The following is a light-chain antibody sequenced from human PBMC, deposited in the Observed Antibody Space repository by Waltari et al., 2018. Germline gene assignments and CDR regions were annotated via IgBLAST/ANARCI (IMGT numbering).Light chain of an antibody. CDR3: YSSDSTGLRV. CDR1: ALPRKY. J-gene: IGLJ1*01. CDR2: EDT. V-gene: IGLV3-10*01. Sequence: SYDLTQPASVSVSSGQTARITCSGDALPRKYAYWFQQKSGQAPRLVIFEDTKRPSGIPERFSGSSSGTVATLTITGAQVDDEADYYCYSSDSTGLRVFGGGTTVVVL.